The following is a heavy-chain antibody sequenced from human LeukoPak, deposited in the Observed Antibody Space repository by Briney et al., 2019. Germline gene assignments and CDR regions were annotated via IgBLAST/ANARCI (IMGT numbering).Heavy chain of an antibody. D-gene: IGHD3-10*01. J-gene: IGHJ4*02. Sequence: SETLSLTCTVSGGSISSYYWNWIRQPPGKGLEWIGYIYYSGTTNYNPSLKSRVSMSVDTSKNQFSLKLSSVTAADTAVYYCARAGYYGSGSYWAYWGQGTLVTVSS. CDR2: IYYSGTT. V-gene: IGHV4-59*12. CDR3: ARAGYYGSGSYWAY. CDR1: GGSISSYY.